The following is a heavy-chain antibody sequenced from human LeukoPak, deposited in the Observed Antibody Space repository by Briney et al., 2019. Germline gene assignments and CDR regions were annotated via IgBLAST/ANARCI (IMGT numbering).Heavy chain of an antibody. J-gene: IGHJ4*02. Sequence: GGSLRLSCAASGFRFSTHDLNWVRQAPGKGRECVSYISRTSTYLYYTDSVKGRFTISRDNDKTLLYLQMNNLRAEDTAMYFCAKDTRKGGYYSDYWGQGTVVTVSS. CDR3: AKDTRKGGYYSDY. CDR1: GFRFSTHD. D-gene: IGHD3-22*01. V-gene: IGHV3-21*01. CDR2: ISRTSTYL.